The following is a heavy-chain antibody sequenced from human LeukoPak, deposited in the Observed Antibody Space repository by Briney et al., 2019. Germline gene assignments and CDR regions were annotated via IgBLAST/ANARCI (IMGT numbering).Heavy chain of an antibody. D-gene: IGHD5-18*01. Sequence: PGGSLRLSCAASGFTFSTYSMNWVRQAPGKGLEWVSSISSSSSYIYYADSVKGRFTISRDNAKNSLYLQMNSLRAEDTAVYHCARGVTGYSSSINFDYWGQGTLVTVSS. CDR2: ISSSSSYI. CDR1: GFTFSTYS. V-gene: IGHV3-21*01. CDR3: ARGVTGYSSSINFDY. J-gene: IGHJ4*02.